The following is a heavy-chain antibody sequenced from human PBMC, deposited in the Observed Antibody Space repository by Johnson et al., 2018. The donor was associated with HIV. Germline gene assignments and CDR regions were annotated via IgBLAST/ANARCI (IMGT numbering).Heavy chain of an antibody. J-gene: IGHJ3*02. CDR3: ARERRPWGPDAFDI. CDR2: ISYAGSNK. Sequence: QEQLVESGGGVVQPGRSLRLSCAASGFTFSSYAMHWVRQAPGKGLEWVAVISYAGSNKYYADSVKGRFTISRDNSKNTLYLQMNSLRAEDTAVYYCARERRPWGPDAFDIWGQGTMVTVSS. D-gene: IGHD3-16*01. CDR1: GFTFSSYA. V-gene: IGHV3-30*04.